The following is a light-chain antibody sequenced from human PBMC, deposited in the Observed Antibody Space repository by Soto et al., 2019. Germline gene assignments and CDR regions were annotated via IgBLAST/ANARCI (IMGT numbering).Light chain of an antibody. Sequence: QSVLTQPPSASGTPGQRVTISCSGSSSNVGINYVYWYQQLPGTAPKLLTYGNNQRPSGVPDRFSDSKSGTSASLAISGLRSEDEADYYCAAWDNSLSGRVFGGGTMLTVL. CDR1: SSNVGINY. V-gene: IGLV1-47*01. CDR3: AAWDNSLSGRV. J-gene: IGLJ3*02. CDR2: GNN.